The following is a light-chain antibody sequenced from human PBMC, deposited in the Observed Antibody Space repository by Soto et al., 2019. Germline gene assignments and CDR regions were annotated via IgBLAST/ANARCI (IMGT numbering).Light chain of an antibody. J-gene: IGLJ1*01. CDR2: EVS. V-gene: IGLV2-14*03. CDR1: NTDVGGYNY. Sequence: QSVLTQPASVSGSPGQSITISCSGTNTDVGGYNYVSWYQQYPGKAPKLIIYEVSNRPSGVSNRFSGSKSGNTASLTISGLQAEDEGDYYCSSYSDNSTYVFGSGTKVTVL. CDR3: SSYSDNSTYV.